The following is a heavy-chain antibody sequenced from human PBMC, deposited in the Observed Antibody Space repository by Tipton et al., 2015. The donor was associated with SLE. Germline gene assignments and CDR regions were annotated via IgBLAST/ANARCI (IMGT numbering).Heavy chain of an antibody. J-gene: IGHJ3*02. CDR1: GGSISSGSYY. D-gene: IGHD4-17*01. CDR2: IYTSGST. Sequence: TLSLTCTVSGGSISSGSYYWSWIRQPAGKGLEWIGHIYTSGSTNYNPSLKSRVTISVDTSKNQFSLKLSSVTAADTAVYYCAGGPDYGDYLDAFDIWGQGTMVTVSS. CDR3: AGGPDYGDYLDAFDI. V-gene: IGHV4-61*09.